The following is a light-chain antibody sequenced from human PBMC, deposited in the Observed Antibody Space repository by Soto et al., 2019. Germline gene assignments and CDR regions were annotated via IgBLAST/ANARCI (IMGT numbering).Light chain of an antibody. Sequence: DIQMTQSPSTLSASVGDRVTITCRASQSISSWLAWYQQKPGKAPKLLIYKASSLESGVPSMFSGSGSGTEFPLTISSLQADDFATYYCQQYNSWYTFGQGTKLEIK. CDR1: QSISSW. J-gene: IGKJ2*01. CDR2: KAS. CDR3: QQYNSWYT. V-gene: IGKV1-5*03.